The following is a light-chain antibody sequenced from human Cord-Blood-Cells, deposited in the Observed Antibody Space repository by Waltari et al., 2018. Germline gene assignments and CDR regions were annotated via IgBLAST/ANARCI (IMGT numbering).Light chain of an antibody. CDR3: AAWDDSLSGWV. Sequence: SGTPGQRVTISCSGSSSNIGSNYVYWYQQLPGTAPKLLIYRNNQWPSGVPDRFSGSKSGTSASLAISGLRSEDEADYYCAAWDDSLSGWVFGGGTKLTVL. V-gene: IGLV1-47*01. J-gene: IGLJ3*02. CDR1: SSNIGSNY. CDR2: RNN.